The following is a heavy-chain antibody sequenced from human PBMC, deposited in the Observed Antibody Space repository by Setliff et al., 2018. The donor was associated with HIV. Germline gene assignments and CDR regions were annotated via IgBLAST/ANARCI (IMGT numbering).Heavy chain of an antibody. CDR2: IYHSGST. D-gene: IGHD6-13*01. V-gene: IGHV4-38-2*01. CDR1: GYSISSGYY. J-gene: IGHJ4*02. Sequence: PSETLSLTCAVSGYSISSGYYWGWIRQPPGKGLEWIGSIYHSGSTHYNPSLKSRVTISVDTSKNQFSLKLSSVTAADTAVYYCARGTGYSSSWSYGGFDYWGQGTLVTVSS. CDR3: ARGTGYSSSWSYGGFDY.